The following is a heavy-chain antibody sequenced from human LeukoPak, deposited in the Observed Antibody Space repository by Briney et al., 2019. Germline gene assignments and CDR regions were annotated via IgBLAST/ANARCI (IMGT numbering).Heavy chain of an antibody. Sequence: GGSLRLSCAASGFTFSSYSMNWVRPAPGKGLEWVSSISSSSSYIYYADSVKGRFTISRDNAKNSLYLQMNSLRAEDTAVYYCARDQYDSSGYYYVGDYWGQGTLVTVSS. J-gene: IGHJ4*02. CDR3: ARDQYDSSGYYYVGDY. CDR2: ISSSSSYI. CDR1: GFTFSSYS. V-gene: IGHV3-21*01. D-gene: IGHD3-22*01.